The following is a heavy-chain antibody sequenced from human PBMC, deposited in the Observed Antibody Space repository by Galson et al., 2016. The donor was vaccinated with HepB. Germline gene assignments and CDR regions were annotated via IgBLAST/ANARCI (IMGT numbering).Heavy chain of an antibody. J-gene: IGHJ6*02. V-gene: IGHV4-31*03. CDR3: ARDSPYDDTNYYYGMDV. CDR1: GGSINSGGYY. Sequence: TLSLTCTVSGGSINSGGYYWTWIRQLPGKGLEWIGYIYYSGASYYLPSLKSRATISVDTAKNQFSLELSSVTAADTAVSYCARDSPYDDTNYYYGMDVWGRGTTVTVSS. CDR2: IYYSGAS. D-gene: IGHD2-8*01.